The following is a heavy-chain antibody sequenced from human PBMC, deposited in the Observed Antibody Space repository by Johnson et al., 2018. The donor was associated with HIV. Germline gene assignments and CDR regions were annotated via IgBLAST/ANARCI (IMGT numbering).Heavy chain of an antibody. CDR2: ISNDGSDK. CDR3: AGGSYNDAFDI. J-gene: IGHJ3*02. Sequence: QVQLVESGGGVVQPGRSLRLSCVASGFTFSRYGMHWVRQAPGKGLEWVTLISNDGSDKYYADSVKGRFTISRDNSKNTLYLQMNSLRAEDTAVYYCAGGSYNDAFDIWGQGTMVTVSS. CDR1: GFTFSRYG. D-gene: IGHD1-26*01. V-gene: IGHV3-33*05.